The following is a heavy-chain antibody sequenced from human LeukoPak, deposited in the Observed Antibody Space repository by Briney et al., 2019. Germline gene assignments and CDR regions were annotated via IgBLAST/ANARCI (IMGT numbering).Heavy chain of an antibody. Sequence: GSLRLSCAASGFTFSSYAMHWVRQAPGKGLGWVSYISSSSSTIYYADSVKGRFTISRDNAKNSLYLQMNSLRDEDTAVYYCARDVWELSIPFDPWGQGTLVTVSS. CDR1: GFTFSSYA. D-gene: IGHD1-26*01. CDR2: ISSSSSTI. CDR3: ARDVWELSIPFDP. J-gene: IGHJ5*02. V-gene: IGHV3-48*02.